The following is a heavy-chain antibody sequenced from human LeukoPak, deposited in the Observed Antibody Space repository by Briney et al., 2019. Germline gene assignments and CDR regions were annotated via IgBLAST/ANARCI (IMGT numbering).Heavy chain of an antibody. CDR1: GFRFRTYE. CDR2: ISSGGNSK. V-gene: IGHV3-48*03. D-gene: IGHD3-16*01. Sequence: GGSLRLFCEVSGFRFRTYEKNWVREAPGKGREWVSYISSGGNSKYYADSVQGRFTVTSDNVKNPLYLQINRLKAEDSAVYYCARDHMGEVGSYGLDVWGQGTSVTVSS. CDR3: ARDHMGEVGSYGLDV. J-gene: IGHJ6*02.